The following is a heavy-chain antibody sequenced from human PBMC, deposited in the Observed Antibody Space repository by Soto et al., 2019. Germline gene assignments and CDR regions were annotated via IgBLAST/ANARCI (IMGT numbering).Heavy chain of an antibody. J-gene: IGHJ3*02. CDR3: ARRWGYDAFDI. CDR2: IWYDGSNK. D-gene: IGHD3-16*01. CDR1: GFTFSSYG. Sequence: QVQLVESGGGVVQPGRSLRLSCAASGFTFSSYGMHWVRQAPGKGLEWVAVIWYDGSNKYYADSVKGRLTISRDKSKNTLYLQMNSLRAEDTAGYYCARRWGYDAFDIWGQGTMVTVSS. V-gene: IGHV3-33*01.